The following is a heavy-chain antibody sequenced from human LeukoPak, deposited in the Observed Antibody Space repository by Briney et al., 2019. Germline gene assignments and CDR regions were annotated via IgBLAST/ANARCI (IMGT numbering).Heavy chain of an antibody. Sequence: GGSLRLSCAASGFTFSSYSMNWVRQAPGKGLEWVSSISSSSSYIYYADSVKGRFTISRDNAKNSLYLQMNSLRAEDTAVYYCARDHDHYYYYYMDVWGKGTTVTVSS. J-gene: IGHJ6*03. CDR2: ISSSSSYI. D-gene: IGHD3-3*01. CDR3: ARDHDHYYYYYMDV. V-gene: IGHV3-21*01. CDR1: GFTFSSYS.